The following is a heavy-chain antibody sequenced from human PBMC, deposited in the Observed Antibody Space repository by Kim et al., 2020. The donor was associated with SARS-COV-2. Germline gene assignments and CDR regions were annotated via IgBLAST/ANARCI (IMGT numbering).Heavy chain of an antibody. Sequence: GGSLRLSCAASGFTFSSYWMHWVRQAPGKGLVWVSRINSDGSSTSYADSVKGRFTISRDNAKNTLYLQMNSLRAEDTAVYYCARDRSGYLTVWYFDLWGRGTLVTVSS. V-gene: IGHV3-74*01. D-gene: IGHD6-19*01. CDR1: GFTFSSYW. CDR2: INSDGSST. J-gene: IGHJ2*01. CDR3: ARDRSGYLTVWYFDL.